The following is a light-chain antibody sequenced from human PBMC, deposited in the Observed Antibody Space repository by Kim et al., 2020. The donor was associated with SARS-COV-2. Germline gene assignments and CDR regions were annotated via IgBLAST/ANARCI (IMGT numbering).Light chain of an antibody. CDR2: YDN. Sequence: APGKTARITCGGNNIGSKSVHWYQQKPGQAPVLVIYYDNDRPSGIPERFSGSNSGNTATLTISRVEAGDEADYYCQVWDSNSDHWVFGGGTQLTVL. CDR1: NIGSKS. V-gene: IGLV3-21*04. J-gene: IGLJ3*02. CDR3: QVWDSNSDHWV.